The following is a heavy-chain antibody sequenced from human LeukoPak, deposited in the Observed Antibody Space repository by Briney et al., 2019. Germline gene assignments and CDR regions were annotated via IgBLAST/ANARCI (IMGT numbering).Heavy chain of an antibody. V-gene: IGHV4-34*01. CDR1: GGSFSGYY. CDR2: INHRGST. D-gene: IGHD2-2*01. CDR3: ATYVGYCSSTSCYVPIWDYYYMDV. J-gene: IGHJ6*03. Sequence: SETLSRTCAVYGGSFSGYYWSWIRQPPGKGLEWIGEINHRGSTNYNPSLKSRVTISVDTSKNQFSLKLSSVNAADTAVYYCATYVGYCSSTSCYVPIWDYYYMDVWGKGTTVTVSS.